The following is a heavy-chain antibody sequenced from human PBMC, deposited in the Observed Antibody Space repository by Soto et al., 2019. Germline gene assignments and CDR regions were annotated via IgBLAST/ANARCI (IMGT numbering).Heavy chain of an antibody. CDR1: GGSISSYY. CDR3: ARFLSLRNSHWYFDL. J-gene: IGHJ2*01. D-gene: IGHD1-7*01. CDR2: ISYSGGT. Sequence: QVQLQESGPGLVKPSETLSLTCTVSGGSISSYYWSWIRQPPGKGLEWIADISYSGGTNYNPSLKSRVTISVDTPKNQFSLQLSAVTAAETALYYCARFLSLRNSHWYFDLWGRGTLVTVSS. V-gene: IGHV4-59*08.